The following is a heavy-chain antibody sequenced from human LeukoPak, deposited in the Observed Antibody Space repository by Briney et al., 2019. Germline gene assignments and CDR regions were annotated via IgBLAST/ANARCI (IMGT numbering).Heavy chain of an antibody. Sequence: PSETLSLTCAVYGGSFSGYYWSWIRQPPGKGLEWIGEINHSGSTNYNPSLKSRVTISVDTSKNQFSLKLSSVTAADTAVYYCARVYSSSSKTHYYYYMDVWVKGTTVTVSS. CDR1: GGSFSGYY. CDR3: ARVYSSSSKTHYYYYMDV. V-gene: IGHV4-34*01. CDR2: INHSGST. J-gene: IGHJ6*03. D-gene: IGHD6-6*01.